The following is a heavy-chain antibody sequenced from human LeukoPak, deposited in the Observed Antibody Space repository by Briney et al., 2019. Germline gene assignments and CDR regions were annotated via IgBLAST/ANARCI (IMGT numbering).Heavy chain of an antibody. CDR3: ARVGYYFDSSGYNRYYFDY. J-gene: IGHJ4*02. CDR2: IHYTGGT. CDR1: GGSSSSNY. V-gene: IGHV4-59*01. D-gene: IGHD3-22*01. Sequence: SETLSPTCTVSGGSSSSNYWSWIRQPPGKGLEWIGYIHYTGGTNYNPSLKSRVTISIDTSKNQFSLKLSSVTAADTAVYYCARVGYYFDSSGYNRYYFDYWGQGTLVTVSS.